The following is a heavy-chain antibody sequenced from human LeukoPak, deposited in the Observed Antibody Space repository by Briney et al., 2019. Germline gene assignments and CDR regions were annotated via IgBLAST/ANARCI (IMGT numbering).Heavy chain of an antibody. Sequence: SETLSLTCAVYGGSFSGYYWSWIRQPPGKGLEWIGEIYHSGSTNYNPSLKSRVTISVDKSENQFSLKVSSVTAADTAVYYCARANDYGDPLPRYMDVWGKGTTVTVSS. CDR2: IYHSGST. J-gene: IGHJ6*03. CDR1: GGSFSGYY. V-gene: IGHV4-34*01. CDR3: ARANDYGDPLPRYMDV. D-gene: IGHD4-17*01.